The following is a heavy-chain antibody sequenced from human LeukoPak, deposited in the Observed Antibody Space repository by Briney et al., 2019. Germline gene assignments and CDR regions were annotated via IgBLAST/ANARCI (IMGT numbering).Heavy chain of an antibody. CDR3: ARDYYDRSGYGQHFDS. CDR2: IDSNGVTT. D-gene: IGHD3-22*01. Sequence: PGGSLRLSCEVSGFAFSRYVMSWGRQAPGDGLEWVSAIDSNGVTTNYADSVKGRFTISRDNSKNTLYLQLSSLRVEDTAVYYCARDYYDRSGYGQHFDSWGQGPLVTVSS. J-gene: IGHJ4*02. CDR1: GFAFSRYV. V-gene: IGHV3-23*01.